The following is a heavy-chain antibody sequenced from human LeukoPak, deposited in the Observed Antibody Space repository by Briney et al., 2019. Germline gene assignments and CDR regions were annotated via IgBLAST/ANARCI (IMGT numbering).Heavy chain of an antibody. CDR2: ISYDGSNK. V-gene: IGHV3-30*18. Sequence: GRSLRLSCAASGFTFSSYGMHWVRQAPGKGLEWVAVISYDGSNKYYADSVKGRFTISRDNSKNTLYLQMNSLRAEDTAAYYCAKLASSSWFDYWGQGTLVTVSS. CDR3: AKLASSSWFDY. J-gene: IGHJ4*02. CDR1: GFTFSSYG. D-gene: IGHD6-13*01.